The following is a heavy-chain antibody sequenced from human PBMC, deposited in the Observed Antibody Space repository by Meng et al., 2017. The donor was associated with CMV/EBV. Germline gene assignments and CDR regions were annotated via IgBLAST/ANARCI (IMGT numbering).Heavy chain of an antibody. V-gene: IGHV3-30-3*01. CDR3: ASQPVSGSYYLGTDY. CDR2: ISYDGSNK. D-gene: IGHD1-26*01. CDR1: GFTFSSCA. Sequence: GGSLRLSCAASGFTFSSCAMHWVRQAPGKGLEWVAVISYDGSNKYYADSVKGRFTISRDISKNTLYLQMNSLRAEDTAVYYCASQPVSGSYYLGTDYWGQGTLVTVSS. J-gene: IGHJ4*02.